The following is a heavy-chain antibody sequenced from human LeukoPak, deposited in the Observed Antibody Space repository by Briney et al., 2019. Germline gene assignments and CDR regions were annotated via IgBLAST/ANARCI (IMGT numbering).Heavy chain of an antibody. CDR1: GFTVSSNY. Sequence: GGSLRFSCAASGFTVSSNYMSWVRQAPGKGLEWVSVIYSGGSTYYADSVKGRFTISRDNSKNTLYLQMNSLRAEDTAVYYCAREIAVAGMPDYYYYYMDVWGKGTTVTVSS. V-gene: IGHV3-53*01. D-gene: IGHD6-19*01. CDR2: IYSGGST. J-gene: IGHJ6*03. CDR3: AREIAVAGMPDYYYYYMDV.